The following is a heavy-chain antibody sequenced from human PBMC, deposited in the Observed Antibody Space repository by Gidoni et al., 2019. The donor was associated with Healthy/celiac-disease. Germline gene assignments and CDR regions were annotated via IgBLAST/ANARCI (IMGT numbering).Heavy chain of an antibody. CDR3: ARRGGLNWYFDL. D-gene: IGHD3-3*01. CDR2: IYPGDSDT. V-gene: IGHV5-51*01. Sequence: WMGIIYPGDSDTRYSPSFQGQVTISADKSLSTAYLQWSSLKASDTAMYYCARRGGLNWYFDLWGRGTLVTVSS. J-gene: IGHJ2*01.